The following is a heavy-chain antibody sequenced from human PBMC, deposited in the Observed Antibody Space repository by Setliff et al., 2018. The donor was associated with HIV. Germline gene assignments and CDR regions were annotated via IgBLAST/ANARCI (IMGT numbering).Heavy chain of an antibody. CDR1: GFTFTNYY. D-gene: IGHD2-15*01. CDR3: ARCPRYCSGSGCDPQYSHMDV. J-gene: IGHJ6*03. V-gene: IGHV3-74*01. CDR2: ISRDGDNS. Sequence: GSLRLSCAASGFTFTNYYMHWVRQVPGKGLVWVSLISRDGDNSHYADSVKGRFTISRDNAKNTLYLQMNSLRVEDMAVYYCARCPRYCSGSGCDPQYSHMDVWGQGTTVTVSS.